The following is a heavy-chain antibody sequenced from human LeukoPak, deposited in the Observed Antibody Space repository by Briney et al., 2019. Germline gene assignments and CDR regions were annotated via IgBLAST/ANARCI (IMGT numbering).Heavy chain of an antibody. CDR3: AGTDHGDWGYLDY. D-gene: IGHD4-17*01. J-gene: IGHJ4*02. V-gene: IGHV4-59*01. CDR1: GGSISSYY. Sequence: SETLSLTCTVSGGSISSYYWSWIRQPPGKGLEWIGYIYYSGSTNYNPSLKSRVTISVDTSKNQFSLKLSSVTAADTAVYYFAGTDHGDWGYLDYWGQGTLVTVSS. CDR2: IYYSGST.